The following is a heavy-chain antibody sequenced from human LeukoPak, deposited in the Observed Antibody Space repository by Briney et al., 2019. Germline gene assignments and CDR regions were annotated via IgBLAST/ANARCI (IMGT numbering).Heavy chain of an antibody. V-gene: IGHV3-13*01. CDR3: ARGAAAGNFEFDY. CDR2: IGTAGDT. CDR1: GFTFSSYD. J-gene: IGHJ4*02. D-gene: IGHD6-13*01. Sequence: GGSLRLSCAASGFTFSSYDMHWVRQATGKGLEWVSAIGTAGDTYYPGSVKGRFTISRENAKNSLYLQMNSLRAGDTAVYYCARGAAAGNFEFDYWGQGTLVTVSS.